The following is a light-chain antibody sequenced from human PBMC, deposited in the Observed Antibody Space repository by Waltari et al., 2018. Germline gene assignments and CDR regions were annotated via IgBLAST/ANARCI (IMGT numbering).Light chain of an antibody. CDR2: GAS. CDR1: QSVSSN. CDR3: QQYNNWPPVYT. Sequence: EIVMTQSPATLSVSPGERATLSCRASQSVSSNLACYQQKPGQAPRLLIYGASTRATGIPARCSGSGSGTEFTLTISSLQSEDFAVYYCQQYNNWPPVYTFGQGTKLEIK. V-gene: IGKV3-15*01. J-gene: IGKJ2*01.